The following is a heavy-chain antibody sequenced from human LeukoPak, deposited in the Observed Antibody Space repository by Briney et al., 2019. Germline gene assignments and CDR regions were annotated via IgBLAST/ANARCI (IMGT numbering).Heavy chain of an antibody. D-gene: IGHD3-22*01. V-gene: IGHV1-58*01. Sequence: SVKVSCKASVFTFTSSAVQWVRQARGQRLEWIGWIVVGSGNTNYAQKFQERVTITRDMSTSTAYMELSSLRSEDTAVYYCAASPDYYDSSGYSYYFDYWGQGTLVTVSS. J-gene: IGHJ4*02. CDR3: AASPDYYDSSGYSYYFDY. CDR2: IVVGSGNT. CDR1: VFTFTSSA.